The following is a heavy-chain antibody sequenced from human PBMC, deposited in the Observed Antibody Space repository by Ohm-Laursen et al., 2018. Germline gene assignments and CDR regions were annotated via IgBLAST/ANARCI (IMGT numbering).Heavy chain of an antibody. J-gene: IGHJ6*02. CDR1: GFTFSNYG. Sequence: SLRLSCAASGFTFSNYGMHWVRQAPGKGLEWLAIISYDGSNTNYADSVKGRFTISRDNSENTLYLQMNSLGAEDTAVYYCARDEEYRDFYYYGMDVWGQGTTVIVSS. V-gene: IGHV3-30*03. CDR2: ISYDGSNT. D-gene: IGHD5-18*01. CDR3: ARDEEYRDFYYYGMDV.